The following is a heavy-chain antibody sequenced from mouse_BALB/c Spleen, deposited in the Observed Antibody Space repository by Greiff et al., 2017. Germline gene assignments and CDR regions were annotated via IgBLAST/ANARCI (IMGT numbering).Heavy chain of an antibody. J-gene: IGHJ2*01. CDR3: ARWGFYGNYFDY. CDR2: ISDGGSYT. Sequence: EVKLVESGGGLVKPGGSLKLSCAASGFTFSDYYMYWVRQTPEKRLEWVATISDGGSYTYYPDSVKGRFTISRDNAKNNLYLQMSSLKSEDTAMYYCARWGFYGNYFDYWGQGTTLTVSS. CDR1: GFTFSDYY. V-gene: IGHV5-4*02. D-gene: IGHD2-1*01.